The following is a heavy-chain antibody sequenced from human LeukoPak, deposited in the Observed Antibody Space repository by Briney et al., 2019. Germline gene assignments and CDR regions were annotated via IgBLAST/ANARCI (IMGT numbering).Heavy chain of an antibody. V-gene: IGHV3-30*02. CDR2: IRYDGSNT. CDR3: AKDRSGSNYGGYYFDY. D-gene: IGHD4-11*01. CDR1: GFSFSTYA. J-gene: IGHJ4*02. Sequence: GGSLRLSCAASGFSFSTYAMHWVRQAPGKGLEWVTFIRYDGSNTFYADSVKGRFTVSRDNSKNTLYLQMNSLRAEDSAVYYCAKDRSGSNYGGYYFDYWGQGTLVTVSS.